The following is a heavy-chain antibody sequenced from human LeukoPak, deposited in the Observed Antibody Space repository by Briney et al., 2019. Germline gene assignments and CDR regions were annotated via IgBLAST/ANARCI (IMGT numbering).Heavy chain of an antibody. Sequence: GGSLRLSCAASGFAFSIHAMHWVRQAPGKGLEWVAVTSYDEINKFYADSVRGRFTISRDNAKNTLYLQMNSLRAEDTAVYYCARGVEEGYCSGGSCRYYWGQGTLVTVSS. V-gene: IGHV3-30-3*01. CDR1: GFAFSIHA. J-gene: IGHJ4*02. D-gene: IGHD2-15*01. CDR2: TSYDEINK. CDR3: ARGVEEGYCSGGSCRYY.